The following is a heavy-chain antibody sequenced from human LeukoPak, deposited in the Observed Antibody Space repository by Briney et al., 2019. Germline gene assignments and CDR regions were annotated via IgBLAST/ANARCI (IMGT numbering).Heavy chain of an antibody. CDR3: ARDGHFDC. J-gene: IGHJ4*02. Sequence: GASVKVSCTASGYTFTGYYMHWVRQAPGQGLEWMGWINPDSGDANYPQKFQGRVTMTRDTSISTAYMELSRLRSDDTAVYYCARDGHFDCWGQGTLVTVSS. V-gene: IGHV1-2*02. CDR1: GYTFTGYY. CDR2: INPDSGDA.